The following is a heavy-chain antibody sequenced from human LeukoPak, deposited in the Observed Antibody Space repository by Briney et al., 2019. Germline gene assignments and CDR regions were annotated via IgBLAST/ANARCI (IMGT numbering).Heavy chain of an antibody. J-gene: IGHJ6*03. V-gene: IGHV3-11*01. D-gene: IGHD4-17*01. CDR1: GFTFSDYY. CDR2: ISSSGSTI. Sequence: GGSLRLSCAASGFTFSDYYMSWIRQAPGKGLEWVSYISSSGSTIYYADSVKGRFTISRDNAKNSLCLQMNSLRAEDTAVYYCAKVATVTVYYYYYYMDVWGKGTTVTISS. CDR3: AKVATVTVYYYYYYMDV.